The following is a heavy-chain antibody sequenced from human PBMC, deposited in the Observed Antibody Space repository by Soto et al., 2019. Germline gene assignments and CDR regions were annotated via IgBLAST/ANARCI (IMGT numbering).Heavy chain of an antibody. CDR2: ISDNSSVI. CDR1: GFTFSTYS. D-gene: IGHD2-8*01. CDR3: ARDRDAYCSKGICSGPYFAY. V-gene: IGHV3-48*02. J-gene: IGHJ4*02. Sequence: PGGSLRLSCAASGFTFSTYSINWVRQAPGKGLEWISYISDNSSVIYYADAVKGRFTISRDNAKSSLYLQMNSLRDEDTAVYYCARDRDAYCSKGICSGPYFAYWGQGTLVTVSS.